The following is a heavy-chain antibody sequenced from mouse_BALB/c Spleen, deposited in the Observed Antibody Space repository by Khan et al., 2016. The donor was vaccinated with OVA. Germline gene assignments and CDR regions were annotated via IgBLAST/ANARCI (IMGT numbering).Heavy chain of an antibody. J-gene: IGHJ4*01. CDR3: ARGEAADKRNDGGAMEY. Sequence: QIQLVQSGPELKKPGETVRISCKASGYTFTTAGIQWVQKMPGKGLKWIGWINTHSGVPKYAEDFKGRFAFSLEISVNTAYLQITNLKNEDTATYFCARGEAADKRNDGGAMEYWGQGTSVTVSS. D-gene: IGHD2-12*01. CDR1: GYTFTTAG. CDR2: INTHSGVP. V-gene: IGHV9-4*02.